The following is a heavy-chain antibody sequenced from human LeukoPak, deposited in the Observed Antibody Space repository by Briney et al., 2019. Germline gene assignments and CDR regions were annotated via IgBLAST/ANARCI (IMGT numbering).Heavy chain of an antibody. CDR1: GGSISSYY. V-gene: IGHV4-4*07. J-gene: IGHJ4*02. CDR3: ARDFGSVNYYDSSGYYYDY. CDR2: IYTSGST. Sequence: SETLSLTCTVSGGSISSYYWSWIRQPAGKGLEWIGRIYTSGSTNYNPSLKSRVTISVDTSKNQFSLRLSSVTAADTAVYYCARDFGSVNYYDSSGYYYDYWGQGTLVTVSS. D-gene: IGHD3-22*01.